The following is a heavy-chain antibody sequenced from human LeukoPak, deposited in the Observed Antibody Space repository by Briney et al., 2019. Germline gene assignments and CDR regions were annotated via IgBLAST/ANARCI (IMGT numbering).Heavy chain of an antibody. CDR3: GRVDLVRGGRAFHY. D-gene: IGHD3-10*01. V-gene: IGHV1-46*01. Sequence: GASVKVSCTASGYTFSNYDMHWVRQAPGQGLEWMGMIKPSAGSTTYAQKFQDRVTVTSDMSTSTVYMELSSLRSEDTAVYFCGRVDLVRGGRAFHYWGQGTLVTLS. J-gene: IGHJ4*02. CDR1: GYTFSNYD. CDR2: IKPSAGST.